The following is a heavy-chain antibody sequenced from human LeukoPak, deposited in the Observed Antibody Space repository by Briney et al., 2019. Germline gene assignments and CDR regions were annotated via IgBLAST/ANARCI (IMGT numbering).Heavy chain of an antibody. V-gene: IGHV3-21*01. J-gene: IGHJ4*02. CDR3: ARGHEEYYDSWSGYLWIVDY. CDR2: ITGNGGNT. CDR1: GFTFSSYA. Sequence: GGSLRLSCAASGFTFSSYAMHWVRQAPGKGLEWVSAITGNGGNTYYADSVKGRFTISRDNAKNSLYLQMNSLRAEDTAVYYCARGHEEYYDSWSGYLWIVDYWGQGTLVTVSS. D-gene: IGHD3-3*01.